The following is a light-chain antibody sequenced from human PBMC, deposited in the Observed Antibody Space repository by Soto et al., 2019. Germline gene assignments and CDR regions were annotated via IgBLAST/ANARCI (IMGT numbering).Light chain of an antibody. CDR3: ASWDDSMNGPV. CDR2: SDD. Sequence: QSVLTHPPSASGTPGQRVTIPCSGSSSNIGSNAVNWYQQHPGTAPNLLIISDDKRPSGVPARFSGSNSGTSASLVISGRQSAEEAAYYYASWDDSMNGPVFGGGTKLTVL. V-gene: IGLV1-44*01. CDR1: SSNIGSNA. J-gene: IGLJ2*01.